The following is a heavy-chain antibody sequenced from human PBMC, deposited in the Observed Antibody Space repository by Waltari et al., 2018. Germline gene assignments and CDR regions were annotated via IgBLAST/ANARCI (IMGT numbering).Heavy chain of an antibody. V-gene: IGHV4-39*01. Sequence: QLQLQESGPGLVKPSETLSLTCTVSGGSISSSSYYWGWIRQPPGKGLEWIGSIYYSGSTYYNPSLKSRVTISVDTSKNQFSLKLSSVTAADTAVYYCARPHLLGYCTNGVCYDYGMDVWGQGTTVTVSS. CDR3: ARPHLLGYCTNGVCYDYGMDV. CDR2: IYYSGST. CDR1: GGSISSSSYY. J-gene: IGHJ6*02. D-gene: IGHD2-8*01.